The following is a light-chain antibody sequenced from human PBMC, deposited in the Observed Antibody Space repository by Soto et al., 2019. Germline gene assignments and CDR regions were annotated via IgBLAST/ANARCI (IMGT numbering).Light chain of an antibody. CDR2: GYS. CDR3: QSYDSSLSGLV. CDR1: SSNIGAGYD. J-gene: IGLJ2*01. Sequence: QSVLTQPPSVSGTPGQRVTISCTGSSSNIGAGYDVHWYQQLPGTAPKLLIYGYSNRPSGVRDRFSGSKSGTSAFLAITGLQAEDEADYYCQSYDSSLSGLVFGGGTKVTVL. V-gene: IGLV1-40*01.